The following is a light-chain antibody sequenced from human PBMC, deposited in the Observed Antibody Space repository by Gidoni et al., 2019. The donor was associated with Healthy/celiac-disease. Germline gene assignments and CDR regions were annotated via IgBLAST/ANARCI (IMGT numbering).Light chain of an antibody. J-gene: IGLJ2*01. CDR2: DVS. V-gene: IGLV2-14*03. Sequence: QSALTQPASVSGSPGQSITISCTGTSSDVGGYNYVSWYQRHPGKAPKLMIYDVSNRPSGVSNRVSGSKSGNTATLTISGLRAGDEADYYCSSYTSSSTVVFGGGTKLTVL. CDR3: SSYTSSSTVV. CDR1: SSDVGGYNY.